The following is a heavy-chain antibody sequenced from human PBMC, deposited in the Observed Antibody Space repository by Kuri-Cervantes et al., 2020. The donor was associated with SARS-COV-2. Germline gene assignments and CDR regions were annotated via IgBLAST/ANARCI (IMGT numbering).Heavy chain of an antibody. V-gene: IGHV1-8*02. CDR2: MNPNSGNT. D-gene: IGHD6-13*01. CDR3: ARGRIAAPLDY. Sequence: ASVKVSCKASGYTFTGYYMHWVRQAPGQGLEWMGWMNPNSGNTGYAQKFQGRVTMTRNTSISTAYMELSSLRSEDTAVYYCARGRIAAPLDYWGQGTLVTVSS. J-gene: IGHJ4*02. CDR1: GYTFTGYY.